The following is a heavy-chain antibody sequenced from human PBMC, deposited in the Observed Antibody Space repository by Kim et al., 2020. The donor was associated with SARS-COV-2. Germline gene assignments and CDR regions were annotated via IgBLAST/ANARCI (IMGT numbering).Heavy chain of an antibody. J-gene: IGHJ6*02. CDR1: GFTFSNAW. CDR2: IKSKTDGGTT. V-gene: IGHV3-15*01. Sequence: GGSLRLSCAASGFTFSNAWMSWVRQAPGKGLEWVGRIKSKTDGGTTDYAAPVKGRFTISRDDSKNTLYLQMNSLKTEDTAVYYCTTETHTAAAGTPLLFYYYACGMDVWGQGTTVTVSS. CDR3: TTETHTAAAGTPLLFYYYACGMDV. D-gene: IGHD6-13*01.